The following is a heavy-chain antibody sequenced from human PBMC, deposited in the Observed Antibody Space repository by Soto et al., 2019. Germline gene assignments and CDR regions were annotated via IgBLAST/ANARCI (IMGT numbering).Heavy chain of an antibody. CDR3: ATGDYDFPFDY. Sequence: SETLSLTCTVSGGSISSSSYYWGWIRQPPGKGLEWIGSIYYSGSTYYNPSLKSRVTISVDTSKNQFSLKLSSVTAADTAVYYCATGDYDFPFDYWGQGTLVTVSS. J-gene: IGHJ4*02. CDR1: GGSISSSSYY. D-gene: IGHD4-17*01. V-gene: IGHV4-39*01. CDR2: IYYSGST.